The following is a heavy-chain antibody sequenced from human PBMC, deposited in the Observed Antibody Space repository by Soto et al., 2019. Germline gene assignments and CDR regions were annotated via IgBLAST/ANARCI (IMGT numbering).Heavy chain of an antibody. J-gene: IGHJ4*02. V-gene: IGHV3-23*01. CDR3: AKGSAEWSGYSLQYYFDY. Sequence: EVQLLESGGGLVQPGGSLRLSCAAYGFTFSSYAMSWVRQAPGKGLEWVSAISGSGGSTYYADSVKGRFTISRDNSKNTLYLQMNSLRAEDTAVYYCAKGSAEWSGYSLQYYFDYWGQGTLVTVSS. CDR1: GFTFSSYA. CDR2: ISGSGGST. D-gene: IGHD3-3*01.